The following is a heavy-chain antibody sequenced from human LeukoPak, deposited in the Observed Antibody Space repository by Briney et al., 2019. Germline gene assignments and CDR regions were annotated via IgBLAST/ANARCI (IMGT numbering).Heavy chain of an antibody. Sequence: ASVKVSCKASGYTFTGYYMHWVRQAPGQGLEWMGWINPNSGGTNYAQKFQGRVTMTRDTSISTAYMELSRLGSDDTAVYYCARDKVGATFSFDYWGQGTLVTVSS. CDR2: INPNSGGT. V-gene: IGHV1-2*02. CDR3: ARDKVGATFSFDY. D-gene: IGHD1-26*01. CDR1: GYTFTGYY. J-gene: IGHJ4*02.